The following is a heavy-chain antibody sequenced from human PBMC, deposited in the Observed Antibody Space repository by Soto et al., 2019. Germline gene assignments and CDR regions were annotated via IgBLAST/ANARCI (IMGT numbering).Heavy chain of an antibody. Sequence: TGGSLRLFCAASGFTFSSYWMSWVRQAPGKGREWVANIKQDGSEKYYVDSVKGRFTISRDNAKNSLYLQMNSLRAEDTAVYYCARDKRYYYGSGSYYQAPGYFDYGGQGTRVTVSA. CDR1: GFTFSSYW. J-gene: IGHJ4*02. D-gene: IGHD3-10*01. CDR2: IKQDGSEK. V-gene: IGHV3-7*01. CDR3: ARDKRYYYGSGSYYQAPGYFDY.